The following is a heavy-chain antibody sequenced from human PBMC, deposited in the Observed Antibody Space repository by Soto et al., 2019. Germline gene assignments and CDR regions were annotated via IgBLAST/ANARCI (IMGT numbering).Heavy chain of an antibody. CDR1: GFTFSSYA. Sequence: EVQLLESGGGLVQPGGSLRLSCAASGFTFSSYAMSWVRQAPGKGLEWVSAISGSGGSTYYADTVQGRFTISRDNSKNTLYLQMNSLRAEDTAVYYCAKVTENEYVWGSYEEYYYYGMDVWGQGTTVTVSS. CDR2: ISGSGGST. J-gene: IGHJ6*02. V-gene: IGHV3-23*01. CDR3: AKVTENEYVWGSYEEYYYYGMDV. D-gene: IGHD3-16*01.